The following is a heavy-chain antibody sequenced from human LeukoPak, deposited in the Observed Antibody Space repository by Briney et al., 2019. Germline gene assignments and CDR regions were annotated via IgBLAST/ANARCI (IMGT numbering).Heavy chain of an antibody. CDR1: GDTFTAYY. V-gene: IGHV1-2*02. Sequence: ASVKVSCKASGDTFTAYYMHWVRQAPGQGLEWMGWINPNSGGTNYAQKFQGRVTMTRDTSISTAYMELSRLRSDDTAVYYCARVSRQTTVTTFSYWGQGTLVTVSS. J-gene: IGHJ4*02. CDR2: INPNSGGT. D-gene: IGHD4-11*01. CDR3: ARVSRQTTVTTFSY.